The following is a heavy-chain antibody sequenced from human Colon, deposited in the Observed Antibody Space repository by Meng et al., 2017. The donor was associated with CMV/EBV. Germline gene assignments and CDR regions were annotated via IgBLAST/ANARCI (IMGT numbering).Heavy chain of an antibody. Sequence: ASVKVSCKTSGYTFTSNYIHWVRQAPGQGLEWMGWINPNNGGVNYSQKFLGRVTMTRDTSISTAYMELSRLRSDDTAVYYCAKSGRDFWTGFSSHFDYWGQGTLVTVSS. D-gene: IGHD3/OR15-3a*01. CDR1: GYTFTSNY. V-gene: IGHV1-2*02. J-gene: IGHJ4*02. CDR2: INPNNGGV. CDR3: AKSGRDFWTGFSSHFDY.